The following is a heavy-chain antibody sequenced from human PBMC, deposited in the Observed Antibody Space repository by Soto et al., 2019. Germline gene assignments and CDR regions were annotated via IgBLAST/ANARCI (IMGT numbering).Heavy chain of an antibody. CDR2: IYHSGST. Sequence: PSETLSLTSAVSGGSISSGGYSWSWIRQPPGKGLECIGYIYHSGSTYYSPSLKSRVTISVDRSKNQFSLKLSSVTAADTAVYYCARGPPLGYWGQGTLVTVSS. J-gene: IGHJ4*02. CDR1: GGSISSGGYS. V-gene: IGHV4-30-2*01. CDR3: ARGPPLGY.